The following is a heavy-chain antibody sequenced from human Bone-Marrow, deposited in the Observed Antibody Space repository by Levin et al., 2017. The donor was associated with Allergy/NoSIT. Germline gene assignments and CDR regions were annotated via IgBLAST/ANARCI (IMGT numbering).Heavy chain of an antibody. V-gene: IGHV3-9*01. CDR1: GFTFEDYA. D-gene: IGHD3-9*01. J-gene: IGHJ4*02. CDR3: ARPKEEAFTDISNGHRRPAYFDS. CDR2: ISWNSGNL. Sequence: GGSLRLSCVASGFTFEDYAMYWVRQTPEKGLEWLSYISWNSGNLGYADSVKGRFTISRDNDNNALYLQMDSLRDEDSALYYCARPKEEAFTDISNGHRRPAYFDSWGQGTLVTVSS.